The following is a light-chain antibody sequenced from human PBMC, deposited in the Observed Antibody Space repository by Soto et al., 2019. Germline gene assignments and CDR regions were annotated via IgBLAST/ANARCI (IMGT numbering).Light chain of an antibody. V-gene: IGKV1-39*01. CDR2: AAS. Sequence: DIQMTQSPSSLSASVGDRVTITCRASRNISIFLNWYQQRPGKAPKLLIYAASSFISGVPSRFSGSGSGTDFTLTISSRQVEDFATYFCQQSLTTPPYTFGQGTKLDIK. J-gene: IGKJ2*01. CDR1: RNISIF. CDR3: QQSLTTPPYT.